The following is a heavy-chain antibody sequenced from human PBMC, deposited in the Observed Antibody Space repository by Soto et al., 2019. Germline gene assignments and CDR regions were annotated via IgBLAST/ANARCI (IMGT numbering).Heavy chain of an antibody. V-gene: IGHV3-23*01. D-gene: IGHD3-10*01. CDR3: AKFRITMVRGVTIDS. J-gene: IGHJ4*02. Sequence: LSLSCEASGFTFSSYAMGWVRQAPGKGLEWVSTIRASSHDTYYADSVKGRFTISRDNSKNTLYVQMNSLRAEDTAIYYCAKFRITMVRGVTIDSWGQGTLVTAPQ. CDR2: IRASSHDT. CDR1: GFTFSSYA.